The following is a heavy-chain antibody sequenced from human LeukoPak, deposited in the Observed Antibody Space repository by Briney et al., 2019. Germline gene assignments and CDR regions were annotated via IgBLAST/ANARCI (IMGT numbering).Heavy chain of an antibody. CDR3: AKDDNSGG. J-gene: IGHJ4*02. CDR1: GFTFSSSW. CDR2: IREDGSEK. D-gene: IGHD2/OR15-2a*01. Sequence: PGGSLRLSCVASGFTFSSSWMTWVRQAPGKGLEWVASIREDGSEKTSVDSVKGRFTISRDNAKNSLYLQMDSLRAEDTAVYYCAKDDNSGGWGQGTLVTVSS. V-gene: IGHV3-7*01.